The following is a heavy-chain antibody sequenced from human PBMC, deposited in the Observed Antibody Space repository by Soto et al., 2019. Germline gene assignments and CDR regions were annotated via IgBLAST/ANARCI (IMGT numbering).Heavy chain of an antibody. V-gene: IGHV3-73*01. J-gene: IGHJ4*02. D-gene: IGHD2-21*02. CDR2: IRSKPNSYAT. CDR3: ISVLKTVPDY. CDR1: GITFSGSA. Sequence: EVQLVESGGGLVQPGGSLKLSCAASGITFSGSAMHWVRQASGKGLEWVGRIRSKPNSYATAYAASVKGRFTISRDDSKNLAHPQMNGLKPEDAAVYYRISVLKTVPDYWGQGNLVTVSS.